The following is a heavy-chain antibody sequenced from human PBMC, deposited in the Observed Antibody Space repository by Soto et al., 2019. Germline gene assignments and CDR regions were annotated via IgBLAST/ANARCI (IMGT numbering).Heavy chain of an antibody. CDR2: IIPIFGTA. D-gene: IGHD3-10*01. CDR1: GGTFSSYA. CDR3: AKGGSKIHYYYYGMDV. Sequence: SVKVSCKASGGTFSSYAISWVRQAPGQGLEWMGGIIPIFGTANYAQKFQGRVTITADESTSTAYMELSSLRAEDTAVYYCAKGGSKIHYYYYGMDVWGQGTTVTGSS. V-gene: IGHV1-69*13. J-gene: IGHJ6*02.